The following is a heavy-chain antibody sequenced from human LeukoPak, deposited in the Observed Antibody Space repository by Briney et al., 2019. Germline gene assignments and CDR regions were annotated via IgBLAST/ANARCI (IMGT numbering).Heavy chain of an antibody. V-gene: IGHV3-30*02. CDR3: AKDWQQLDDY. D-gene: IGHD6-13*01. CDR1: GFTFSSYG. CDR2: IRYDGSNK. J-gene: IGHJ4*02. Sequence: GGSLRLSCAASGFTFSSYGMHWVRQAPGKGLEWVAFIRYDGSNKYYADSVKGRFTISRDNSKNTLYLQTNSLRAEHTAVYYCAKDWQQLDDYWGQGTLVTVSS.